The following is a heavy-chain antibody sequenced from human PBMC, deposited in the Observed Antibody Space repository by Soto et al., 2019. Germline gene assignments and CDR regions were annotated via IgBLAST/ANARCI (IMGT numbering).Heavy chain of an antibody. CDR1: GAYVRSYY. Sequence: KSLSLICTVSGAYVRSYYLRCIRQPPGKGLEWIANIHYSGTTNYNPSLASRVTLSVDTSKNQFSLKMTSVTAADRAMYFCARYNSYAIDYWGRGTLVSVSS. J-gene: IGHJ4*02. D-gene: IGHD2-8*01. CDR3: ARYNSYAIDY. CDR2: IHYSGTT. V-gene: IGHV4-59*02.